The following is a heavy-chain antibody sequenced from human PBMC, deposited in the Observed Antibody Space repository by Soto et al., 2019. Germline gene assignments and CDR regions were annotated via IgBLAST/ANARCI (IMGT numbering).Heavy chain of an antibody. V-gene: IGHV3-33*01. D-gene: IGHD4-4*01. Sequence: QVQLVESGGGVVQPGRSLRLSCAASGFTFSSYGMHWVRQAPGKGLDWVAVIWYDGSNKYYADSVKGRFTISRDNSKNQXYLQMNSLRAEDTAVYYCARESGALTVTRYNWFDPWGQGTLVTVSS. CDR1: GFTFSSYG. CDR3: ARESGALTVTRYNWFDP. CDR2: IWYDGSNK. J-gene: IGHJ5*02.